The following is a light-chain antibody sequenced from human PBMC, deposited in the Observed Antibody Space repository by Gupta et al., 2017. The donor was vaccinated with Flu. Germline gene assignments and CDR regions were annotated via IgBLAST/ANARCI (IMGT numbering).Light chain of an antibody. Sequence: SSGVSSYNRVAWYEQSPGTRPKLLISEVSSRPSGVPYRFSGSKFGHTATMTISGLQGEDEADYYCSSHTSSRTFVVVGGGTKLTVL. CDR2: EVS. V-gene: IGLV2-18*02. J-gene: IGLJ2*01. CDR1: SSGVSSYNR. CDR3: SSHTSSRTFVV.